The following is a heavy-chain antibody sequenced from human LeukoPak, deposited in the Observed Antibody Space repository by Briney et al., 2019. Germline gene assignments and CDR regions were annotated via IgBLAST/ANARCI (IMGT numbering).Heavy chain of an antibody. Sequence: KAGGSLRLSCAASGFTFSSYSMNWVRQAPGKGLEWVSSISSSSSYIYYADSVKGRYTISRDNAKNSLYLQMNSLRAEDTAVYYCARGALGNAFDIWGQGTMVTVSS. CDR3: ARGALGNAFDI. CDR2: ISSSSSYI. V-gene: IGHV3-21*01. J-gene: IGHJ3*02. CDR1: GFTFSSYS.